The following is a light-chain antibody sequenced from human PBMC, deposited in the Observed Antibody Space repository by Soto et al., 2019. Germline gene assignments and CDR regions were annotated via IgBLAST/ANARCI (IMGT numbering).Light chain of an antibody. V-gene: IGLV2-14*01. J-gene: IGLJ2*01. CDR1: SIYVGDYNY. CDR3: SSYSSRSTVV. CDR2: DVS. Sequence: QSALTQPASVSGSPGQSITISCTGTSIYVGDYNYVSWYQQHPRKVPKLVLYDVSNRPSGSSNRFSGSKSGNTASLTISGLQAEDEADYYCSSYSSRSTVVFGGGTKLTVL.